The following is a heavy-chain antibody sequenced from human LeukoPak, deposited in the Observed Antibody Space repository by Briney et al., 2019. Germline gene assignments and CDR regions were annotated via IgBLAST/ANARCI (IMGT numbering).Heavy chain of an antibody. J-gene: IGHJ5*02. Sequence: SVKVSCKASGGTFSSYAISWVRQAPGQGLEWMGEIIPIFGTANYAQKFQGRVTITADESTSTAYMELSSLRSEDTAVYYCARSHSSSWYDEGFDPWGQGTLVTVSS. V-gene: IGHV1-69*13. D-gene: IGHD6-13*01. CDR2: IIPIFGTA. CDR1: GGTFSSYA. CDR3: ARSHSSSWYDEGFDP.